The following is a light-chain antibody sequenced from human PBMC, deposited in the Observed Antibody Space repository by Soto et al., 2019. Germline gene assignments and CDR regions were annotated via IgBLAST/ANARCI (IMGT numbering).Light chain of an antibody. CDR1: QSVGSSY. Sequence: EIVLTQSPGTLSLSPGERATLSCRASQSVGSSYLAWYQHKPGQAPRLLIHGGSSRATGVPDRFSGSGSGTDFTLTISRLEPEDSSVYYCQQYGTSPLTFGQGTRLDIE. CDR2: GGS. J-gene: IGKJ5*01. CDR3: QQYGTSPLT. V-gene: IGKV3-20*01.